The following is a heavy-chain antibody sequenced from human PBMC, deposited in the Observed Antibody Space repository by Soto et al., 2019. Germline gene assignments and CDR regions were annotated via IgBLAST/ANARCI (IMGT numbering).Heavy chain of an antibody. J-gene: IGHJ6*02. Sequence: EVQLVESGGGLVQPGGSLRLSCAASGFTFSSYEMNWVRQAPGKGLEWVSYISSSGSTIYYADSVKGRFTISRDNAKNSLYLQMNSLRAEDTTVYYCARDSRYSGYDFGYYGMDVWGQGTTVTVSS. V-gene: IGHV3-48*03. CDR3: ARDSRYSGYDFGYYGMDV. CDR1: GFTFSSYE. CDR2: ISSSGSTI. D-gene: IGHD5-12*01.